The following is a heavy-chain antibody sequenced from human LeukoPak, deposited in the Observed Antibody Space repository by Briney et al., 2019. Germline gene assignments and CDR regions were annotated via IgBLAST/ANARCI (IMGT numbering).Heavy chain of an antibody. CDR2: INHSGST. J-gene: IGHJ4*02. V-gene: IGHV4-34*01. CDR1: GGSFSGYY. Sequence: SETLSLTCAVYGGSFSGYYWSWIRQPPGKGLEWIGEINHSGSTNYNPSLKSRVTILVDTSKNQFSLKLTSVTAADTAVYYCARGRITMIRGIIISGYFDYWGQGALVTVSS. D-gene: IGHD3-10*01. CDR3: ARGRITMIRGIIISGYFDY.